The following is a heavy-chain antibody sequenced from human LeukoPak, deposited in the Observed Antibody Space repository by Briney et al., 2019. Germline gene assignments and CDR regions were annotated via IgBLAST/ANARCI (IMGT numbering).Heavy chain of an antibody. CDR2: ISYDGSNK. CDR1: GFTFSSYG. Sequence: TGRSLRLSCAASGFTFSSYGMHWVRQAPGKGLEWGAVISYDGSNKYYADSVKGRFTISRDNSKKTLYLQMNSLRAEDTALYYCAKCPVTFGGVIVITTGYFDYWGLGTLVTVSS. D-gene: IGHD3-16*02. CDR3: AKCPVTFGGVIVITTGYFDY. J-gene: IGHJ4*02. V-gene: IGHV3-30*18.